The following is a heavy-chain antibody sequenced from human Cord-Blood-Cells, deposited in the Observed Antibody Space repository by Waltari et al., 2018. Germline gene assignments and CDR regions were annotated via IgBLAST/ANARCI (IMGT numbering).Heavy chain of an antibody. D-gene: IGHD6-6*01. CDR1: GYTFTGYY. J-gene: IGHJ4*02. CDR3: AIIAARSNLDY. V-gene: IGHV1-2*06. Sequence: QVQLVQSGAEVKKPGASVKVSCKASGYTFTGYYMHWVRQAPGQGLEWMGRRNPNSGGTNDAQKFQGRVTMTRDTAISTAYMELSRLRSDDTAVYYCAIIAARSNLDYWGQGTLVTVSS. CDR2: RNPNSGGT.